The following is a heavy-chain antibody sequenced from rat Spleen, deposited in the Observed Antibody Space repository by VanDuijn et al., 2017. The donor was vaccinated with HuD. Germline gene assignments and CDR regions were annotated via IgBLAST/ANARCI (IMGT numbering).Heavy chain of an antibody. CDR1: GFTFTNYW. J-gene: IGHJ2*01. D-gene: IGHD1-11*01. CDR3: TAGGGYWDY. CDR2: ITNTGDDT. Sequence: EVQLVESGGGLVQPGRSLKLSCVASGFTFTNYWMTWIRQAPGKGLEWVASITNTGDDTYYPDSMKGRFTSSRDNAKSTIYLQMNSLRSEETATYYCTAGGGYWDYWGQGVMVTVSS. V-gene: IGHV5-31*01.